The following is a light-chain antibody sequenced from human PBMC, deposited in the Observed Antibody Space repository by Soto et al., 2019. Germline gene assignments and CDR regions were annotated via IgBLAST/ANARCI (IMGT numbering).Light chain of an antibody. CDR2: WAS. CDR1: QTVLYSFNNNNKNY. Sequence: DIVMTQSPDSLAVSLGERATINCKSSQTVLYSFNNNNKNYLAWYQQKPGQPPKLLIYWASTRESGVPDRFSGSGSGTDFTLTISSLQAEDVAVYYCQQYYSIPYTFGPGTKLEIK. V-gene: IGKV4-1*01. J-gene: IGKJ2*01. CDR3: QQYYSIPYT.